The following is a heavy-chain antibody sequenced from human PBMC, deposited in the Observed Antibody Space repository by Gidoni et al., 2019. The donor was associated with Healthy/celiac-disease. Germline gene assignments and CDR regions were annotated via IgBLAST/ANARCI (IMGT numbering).Heavy chain of an antibody. V-gene: IGHV1-69*06. Sequence: QVQLVQSGAEVKKPGSSVKVSCKASGGTFSSYAISWVRQAPGQGLEWMGGIIPIFGTANYAQKFQGRVTITADKSTSTAYMELSSLRSEDTAVYYCARGLPGIAAAGDHNWFDPWGQGTLVTVSS. D-gene: IGHD6-13*01. CDR1: GGTFSSYA. J-gene: IGHJ5*02. CDR3: ARGLPGIAAAGDHNWFDP. CDR2: IIPIFGTA.